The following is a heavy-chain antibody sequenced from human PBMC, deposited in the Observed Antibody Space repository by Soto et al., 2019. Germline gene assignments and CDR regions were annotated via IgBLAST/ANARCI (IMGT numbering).Heavy chain of an antibody. J-gene: IGHJ4*02. CDR3: ANVPIWCSSTSCYTEGFDY. V-gene: IGHV3-23*01. Sequence: GGSLRLSCTASGFTFSDYSMSWVRQPPGKGLEWVSVISAGGSTYYADSVKVRFTVSRANSKNTLYLQMNSLRAEDTTVYYCANVPIWCSSTSCYTEGFDYWGQGTLVTVSS. CDR2: ISAGGST. CDR1: GFTFSDYS. D-gene: IGHD2-2*02.